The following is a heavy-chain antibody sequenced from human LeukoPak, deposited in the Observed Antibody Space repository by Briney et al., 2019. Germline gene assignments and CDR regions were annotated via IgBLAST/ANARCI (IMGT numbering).Heavy chain of an antibody. CDR1: GFPVSGYC. V-gene: IGHV3-33*01. CDR3: ATGGNFYYSH. D-gene: IGHD4-11*01. Sequence: GGSLRISCAASGFPVSGYCMRWVRQDPGKGLEWVAVAYGDGSSQYYADSVKGRFSISKDISKNTLSLQMNSLRAEDTAVYSCATGGNFYYSHWGQGTLVTVSS. J-gene: IGHJ1*01. CDR2: AYGDGSSQ.